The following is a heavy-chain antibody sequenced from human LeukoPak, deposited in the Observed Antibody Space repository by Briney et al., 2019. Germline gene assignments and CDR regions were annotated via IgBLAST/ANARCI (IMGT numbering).Heavy chain of an antibody. D-gene: IGHD1-26*01. J-gene: IGHJ6*02. Sequence: GGSLRLSCAASGFTFSSYAMHWVRQAPGKGLEWVAVISYDGSDKYYADSVKGRFTISRDNSKNTLYLQMNSLRAEDTAVYYCARAPYGGSSGHHYYGMDVWGQGTTVTVSS. CDR3: ARAPYGGSSGHHYYGMDV. V-gene: IGHV3-30*04. CDR1: GFTFSSYA. CDR2: ISYDGSDK.